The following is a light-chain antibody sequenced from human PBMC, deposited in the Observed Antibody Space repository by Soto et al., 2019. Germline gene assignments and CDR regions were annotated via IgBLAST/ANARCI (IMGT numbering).Light chain of an antibody. CDR1: SSDVGGYNY. J-gene: IGLJ2*01. Sequence: QSALTQPASVSGSPGQSITISCTGTSSDVGGYNYVSWYQHHPGKAPKLMIYEVNNRPSGVSDRFSASKSGNTASLTISGLQAEDEADYYCSSYTSPATLGVFGGGTKVTVL. CDR2: EVN. CDR3: SSYTSPATLGV. V-gene: IGLV2-14*01.